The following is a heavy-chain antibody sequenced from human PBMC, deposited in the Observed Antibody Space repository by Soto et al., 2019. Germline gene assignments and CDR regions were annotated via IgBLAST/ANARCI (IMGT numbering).Heavy chain of an antibody. V-gene: IGHV1-18*01. D-gene: IGHD3-16*01. CDR3: AMVDVYVTPSPQDV. J-gene: IGHJ6*02. Sequence: QVQLVQSGAEVKNPGASVKVSCKASGYTFTRYGIGWARQAPGQGLAWMGWINTYNGNTNYAQNVQGRVTLTTDTSTSTAYMQLRSLTSNDTAIYYCAMVDVYVTPSPQDVWGQGTTVIVSS. CDR1: GYTFTRYG. CDR2: INTYNGNT.